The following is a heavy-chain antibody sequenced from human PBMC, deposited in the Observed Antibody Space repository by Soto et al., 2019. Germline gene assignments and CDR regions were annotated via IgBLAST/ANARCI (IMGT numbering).Heavy chain of an antibody. CDR2: IIPIFGTA. J-gene: IGHJ4*02. D-gene: IGHD3-22*01. Sequence: GASGKGSCKASGGTFSSYAISWVRQAPGQGLEWMGGIIPIFGTANYAQKFQGRVTITADESTSTAYMELSSLRSEDTAVYYCARGTHSRDGYHYYFDYWGQGTLVTVYS. V-gene: IGHV1-69*13. CDR1: GGTFSSYA. CDR3: ARGTHSRDGYHYYFDY.